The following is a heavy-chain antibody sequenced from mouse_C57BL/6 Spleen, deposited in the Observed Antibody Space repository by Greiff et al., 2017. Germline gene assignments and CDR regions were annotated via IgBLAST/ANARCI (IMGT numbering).Heavy chain of an antibody. J-gene: IGHJ1*03. CDR1: GYAFSSSW. V-gene: IGHV1-82*01. CDR2: IYPGDGDT. Sequence: VQLVESGPELVKPGASVKISCKASGYAFSSSWMNWVKQRPGKGLEWIGRIYPGDGDTNYNGKFKGKATLTADKSSSTAYMQLSSLTSEDSAVYFCARGDYGSSYWYFDVWGTGTTVTVSS. CDR3: ARGDYGSSYWYFDV. D-gene: IGHD1-1*01.